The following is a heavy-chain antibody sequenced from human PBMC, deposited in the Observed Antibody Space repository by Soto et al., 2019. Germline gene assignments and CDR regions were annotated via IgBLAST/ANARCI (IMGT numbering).Heavy chain of an antibody. D-gene: IGHD3-22*01. CDR1: GFTFSSYG. J-gene: IGHJ4*02. Sequence: VGSLRLSCAASGFTFSSYGMHWVRQAPCKGLEWVAVISYDGSNKYYADSVKGRFTISRDNSKNTLYLQMNSLRAEDTAVYYCAKDLYYYDSSGPGEFDYWGQGTLVTVSS. CDR3: AKDLYYYDSSGPGEFDY. V-gene: IGHV3-30*18. CDR2: ISYDGSNK.